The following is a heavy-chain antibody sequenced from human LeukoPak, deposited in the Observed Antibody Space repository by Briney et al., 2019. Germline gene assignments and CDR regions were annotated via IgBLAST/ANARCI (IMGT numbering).Heavy chain of an antibody. Sequence: GGSLRLSCAASGFTFSSYAMSWVRQAPGKGLEGVSAISGSGGSTYYADSVKGRFTISRDNSKNTLYLQMNSLRAEDTAVYYCAKDSDCSSTSCLGIFDYWGQGTLVTVSS. J-gene: IGHJ4*02. V-gene: IGHV3-23*01. CDR2: ISGSGGST. D-gene: IGHD2-2*01. CDR1: GFTFSSYA. CDR3: AKDSDCSSTSCLGIFDY.